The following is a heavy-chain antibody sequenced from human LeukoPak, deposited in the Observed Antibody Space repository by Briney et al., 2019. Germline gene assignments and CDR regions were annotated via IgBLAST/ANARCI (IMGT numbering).Heavy chain of an antibody. V-gene: IGHV3-30-3*01. Sequence: PGGSLRLSCAASGFTFSSYAMHWVRQAPGKGLEWVAVISYDGSNKYYADSVKGRFTISRDNSKNTLYLQINSLRAEDTAVYYCARDPSTRGPKSFDYWGQGTLVTVSS. J-gene: IGHJ4*02. CDR2: ISYDGSNK. CDR3: ARDPSTRGPKSFDY. CDR1: GFTFSSYA.